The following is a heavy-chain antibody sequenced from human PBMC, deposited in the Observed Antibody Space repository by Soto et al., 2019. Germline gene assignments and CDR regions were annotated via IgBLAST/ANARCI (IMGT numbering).Heavy chain of an antibody. Sequence: PSETLSLTCAVSGYSISSGYYWGWIRQPPGKGLEWIGSIYHSGSTYYNPSLKSRVTISVDTSKNQFSLKLSSVTAADTAVYYCAREVSGYDSSGHDYWGQGTLVTVLL. V-gene: IGHV4-38-2*02. D-gene: IGHD3-22*01. J-gene: IGHJ4*02. CDR1: GYSISSGYY. CDR2: IYHSGST. CDR3: AREVSGYDSSGHDY.